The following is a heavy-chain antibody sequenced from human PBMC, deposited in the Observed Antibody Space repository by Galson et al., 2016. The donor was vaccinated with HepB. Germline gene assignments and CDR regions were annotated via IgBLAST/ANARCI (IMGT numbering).Heavy chain of an antibody. J-gene: IGHJ3*02. Sequence: SLRLSCAASGFTVSSNYMSWVRQAPGKGLEWVSGTSWNSGSIGYADSVKGRFTISRDNDKNSLHLQMNILRAEDTALYYCARGRGSNWRDAFDIWGQGTMVTVAS. V-gene: IGHV3-9*01. D-gene: IGHD6-13*01. CDR2: TSWNSGSI. CDR3: ARGRGSNWRDAFDI. CDR1: GFTVSSNY.